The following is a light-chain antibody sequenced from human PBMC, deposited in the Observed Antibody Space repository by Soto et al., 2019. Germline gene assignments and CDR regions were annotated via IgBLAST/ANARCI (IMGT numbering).Light chain of an antibody. J-gene: IGLJ1*01. CDR3: SSYTTTDTYV. Sequence: QSVLTQPASVSGSPGQSITISCTGTTSDVGASNYVSWFQQYPGKAPKLMIYDVSTRPSGVSYRFSGSKSGNTASLTISGLQAEDEADYYCSSYTTTDTYVFGTGTKLTVL. CDR1: TSDVGASNY. CDR2: DVS. V-gene: IGLV2-14*01.